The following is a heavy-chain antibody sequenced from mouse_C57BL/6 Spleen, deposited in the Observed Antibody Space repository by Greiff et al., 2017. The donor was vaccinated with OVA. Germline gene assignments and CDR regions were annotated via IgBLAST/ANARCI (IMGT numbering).Heavy chain of an antibody. CDR3: ARLGYYDSAMGY. CDR1: GYTFTSYW. CDR2: IDPSDSYT. Sequence: VQLQQPGAELVMPGASVKLSCKASGYTFTSYWMHWVKQRPGQGLEWIGEIDPSDSYTNYNQKFKGKSTLTVDKSSSTAYMQLSRLTSEDSAVYDSARLGYYDSAMGYWGQGTTLTVSS. V-gene: IGHV1-69*01. D-gene: IGHD1-1*01. J-gene: IGHJ2*01.